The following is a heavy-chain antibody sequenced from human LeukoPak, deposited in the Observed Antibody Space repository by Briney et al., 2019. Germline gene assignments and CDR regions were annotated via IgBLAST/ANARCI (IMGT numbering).Heavy chain of an antibody. CDR1: GGSISSYY. J-gene: IGHJ6*03. CDR3: VARNGDYSYMDV. V-gene: IGHV4-59*05. CDR2: IYYSGTT. D-gene: IGHD1-1*01. Sequence: SETLSLTCTVSGGSISSYYWSWIRQPAGKGLEWIGSIYYSGTTYYNPSLKSRVTISVDASKNQFSLKLSSVTAADTAVYYCVARNGDYSYMDVWGKGTTVTVSS.